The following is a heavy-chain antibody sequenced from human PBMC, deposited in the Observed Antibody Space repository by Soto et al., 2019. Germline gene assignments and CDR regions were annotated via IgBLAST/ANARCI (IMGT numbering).Heavy chain of an antibody. CDR1: GGSISSYY. CDR3: AREGLITGTSYYYYGMDV. Sequence: QVQLQESGPGLVKPSETLSLTCTVSGGSISSYYWSWIRQPPGKGLEWIGYIYYSGSTNYNPSLKSRVTISVDTSTNQFSLKLSSVTAADTAVYYCAREGLITGTSYYYYGMDVWGQGTTVTVSS. V-gene: IGHV4-59*01. CDR2: IYYSGST. J-gene: IGHJ6*02. D-gene: IGHD1-7*01.